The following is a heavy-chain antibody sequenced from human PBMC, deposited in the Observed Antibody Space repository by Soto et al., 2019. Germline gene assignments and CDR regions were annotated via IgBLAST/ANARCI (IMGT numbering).Heavy chain of an antibody. J-gene: IGHJ6*02. Sequence: SETLSLTCTVSGGSISSGDYYWSWIRQPPGKGLEWIGYIYYSGSTYYNPSLKSRVTISVDTSKNQFSLKLSSVTAADTAVYYCARDNPGIAAAGTPPVRHYYYYYGMDVWGQGTTVTVSS. CDR2: IYYSGST. CDR1: GGSISSGDYY. V-gene: IGHV4-30-4*01. CDR3: ARDNPGIAAAGTPPVRHYYYYYGMDV. D-gene: IGHD6-13*01.